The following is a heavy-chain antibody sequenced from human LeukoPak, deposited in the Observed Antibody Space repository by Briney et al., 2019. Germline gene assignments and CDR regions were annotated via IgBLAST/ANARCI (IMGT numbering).Heavy chain of an antibody. V-gene: IGHV1-18*01. CDR2: ISAYNGNT. J-gene: IGHJ6*02. D-gene: IGHD2-2*01. CDR1: GYTFTSYG. Sequence: GASVKVSCKASGYTFTSYGISWVRQAPGQGLEWMGWISAYNGNTNYAQKLQGRVTMTTDTSTSTAYMELRSLRSDDTAVYYCARGLSVGYCSSTSCSDWDCYGMDVWGQGTTVTVSS. CDR3: ARGLSVGYCSSTSCSDWDCYGMDV.